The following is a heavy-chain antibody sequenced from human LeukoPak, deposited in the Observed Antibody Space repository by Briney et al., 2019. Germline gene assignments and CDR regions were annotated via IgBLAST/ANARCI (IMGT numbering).Heavy chain of an antibody. D-gene: IGHD6-19*01. J-gene: IGHJ6*03. V-gene: IGHV4-34*01. CDR1: GGSFSGYY. CDR3: ARGRGSSGWYYYYMDV. CDR2: INHSGST. Sequence: SETLSLTCAVYGGSFSGYYWSWIRQPPGKGLEWIGEINHSGSTNYNPSLKSRVTISVDTSKNQFSLKLSSVTAADTAVYYCARGRGSSGWYYYYMDVSGKGTTVTVSS.